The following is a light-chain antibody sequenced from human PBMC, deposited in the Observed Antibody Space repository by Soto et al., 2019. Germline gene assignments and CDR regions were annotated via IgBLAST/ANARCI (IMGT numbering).Light chain of an antibody. V-gene: IGKV4-1*01. CDR2: WAS. J-gene: IGKJ1*01. CDR3: QHSYSTPPT. CDR1: QSVLYSSNNKNY. Sequence: DIVMTQSPDSLAVSLGERATINCKSSQSVLYSSNNKNYLAWYQQKPGQPPKLLISWASIRESGVPDRFSGSASGTDFTLAISSLQAEDVAVYYCQHSYSTPPTFGQGTKVDIK.